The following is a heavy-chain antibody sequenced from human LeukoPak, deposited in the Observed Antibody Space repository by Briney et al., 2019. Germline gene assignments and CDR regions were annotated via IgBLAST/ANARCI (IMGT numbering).Heavy chain of an antibody. CDR3: ARLHRDYYMDV. J-gene: IGHJ6*03. CDR2: ISGSGGST. D-gene: IGHD1-14*01. Sequence: GGSLRLSCAASGFTFSSYGMSWVRQAPGKGLEWVSAISGSGGSTGYADSVKGRFTISRDNAKNSLYLQMNSLRAEDTALYYCARLHRDYYMDVWGKGTTVTVSS. V-gene: IGHV3-20*04. CDR1: GFTFSSYG.